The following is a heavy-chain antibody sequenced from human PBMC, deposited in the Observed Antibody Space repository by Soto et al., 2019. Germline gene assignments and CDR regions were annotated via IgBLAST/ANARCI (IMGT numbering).Heavy chain of an antibody. CDR2: SSTDNADR. D-gene: IGHD2-2*01. Sequence: ASVKVSCKASGYTFTSLGISWVRQAPGQGLEWMGWSSTDNADRKYAQKFQGRVSMTTDTSTSTAYMELRSLDSDDTAVYYCAREYCRGTRCYDPDDRGQGTLVTVSS. J-gene: IGHJ4*02. CDR3: AREYCRGTRCYDPDD. V-gene: IGHV1-18*01. CDR1: GYTFTSLG.